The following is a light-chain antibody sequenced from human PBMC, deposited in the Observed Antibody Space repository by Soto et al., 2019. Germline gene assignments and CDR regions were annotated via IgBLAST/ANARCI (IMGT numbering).Light chain of an antibody. CDR2: KIS. J-gene: IGKJ2*01. V-gene: IGKV2-30*01. Sequence: DVVMAQSPLSLPVTLGQSASISCRASQSLQDSGGNTYQSWCQQRPGQSPRRLIYKISNRDYGVPDRCSGSGADTDFSLKISRVEGEDVGIYFCMQGLNCPSTLGPGTKLEI. CDR3: MQGLNCPST. CDR1: QSLQDSGGNTY.